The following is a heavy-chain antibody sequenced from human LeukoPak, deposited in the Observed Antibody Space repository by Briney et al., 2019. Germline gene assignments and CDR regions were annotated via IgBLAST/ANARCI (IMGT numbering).Heavy chain of an antibody. D-gene: IGHD1/OR15-1a*01. J-gene: IGHJ4*02. CDR1: GYTLTEYY. V-gene: IGHV1-2*02. CDR3: VRVGTTHY. Sequence: GASVKVFCEASGYTLTEYYLHWVRQAPGQGLEWMGWINPKSGGTSYAQEFQGRVTMTRDTSISTAYMELGGLSFDDTAMYYCVRVGTTHYRGQGTLVTVSS. CDR2: INPKSGGT.